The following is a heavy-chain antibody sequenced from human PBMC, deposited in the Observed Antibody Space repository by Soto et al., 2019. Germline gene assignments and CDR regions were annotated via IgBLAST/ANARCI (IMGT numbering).Heavy chain of an antibody. CDR2: IYWDDDK. CDR3: AHVNLYDYVWGSYRPKYYFDY. CDR1: GFSLSTSGVG. D-gene: IGHD3-16*02. J-gene: IGHJ4*02. Sequence: SGPTLVNPTQTLTLTCTFSGFSLSTSGVGVGWIRQPPGKALEWLALIYWDDDKRYSPSLKSRLTITKDTSKNQVVLTMTNMDPVDTATYYCAHVNLYDYVWGSYRPKYYFDYWGQGTLVTVSS. V-gene: IGHV2-5*02.